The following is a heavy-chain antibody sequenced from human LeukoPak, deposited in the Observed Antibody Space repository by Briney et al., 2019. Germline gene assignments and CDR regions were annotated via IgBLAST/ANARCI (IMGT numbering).Heavy chain of an antibody. V-gene: IGHV3-21*01. CDR2: ISSSSSYI. J-gene: IGHJ4*02. CDR1: GFTFSSYS. Sequence: GGSLRLSCAASGFTFSSYSMNWVRQAPGKGLEWVSSISSSSSYIYYADSVKGRFTISRDNAKNSLYLQMNSLRAEDTAVYYCAASYYDFWYYFDYWGQGTLVTVSS. CDR3: AASYYDFWYYFDY. D-gene: IGHD3-3*01.